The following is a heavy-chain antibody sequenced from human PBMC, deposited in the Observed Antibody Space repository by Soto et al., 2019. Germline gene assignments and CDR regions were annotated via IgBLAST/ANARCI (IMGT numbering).Heavy chain of an antibody. J-gene: IGHJ4*02. V-gene: IGHV1-69*13. CDR3: ASAYYYDSSGRRRGYYFDY. CDR1: GGTFSSYA. Sequence: SVKVSCKASGGTFSSYAISWVRQAPGQGLEWMGGIIPIFGTANYAQKFQGRVTITADESTSTAYMELSSLRSEDTAVYYCASAYYYDSSGRRRGYYFDYWGQGTLVTVSS. CDR2: IIPIFGTA. D-gene: IGHD3-22*01.